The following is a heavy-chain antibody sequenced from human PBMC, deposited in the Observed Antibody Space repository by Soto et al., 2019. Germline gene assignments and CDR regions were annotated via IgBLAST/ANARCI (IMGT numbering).Heavy chain of an antibody. CDR1: GFTFSSYV. CDR2: ISGNGANT. CDR3: AKDLILAARQGDYFDY. Sequence: GGSLRLSCATSGFTFSSYVMSWVRQAPGKGLEWVSTISGNGANTDYADSVKGRFTISRDKSKNTLFLQMNSLRAEDTAVYYCAKDLILAARQGDYFDYWGQGTLVTVSS. D-gene: IGHD6-6*01. V-gene: IGHV3-23*01. J-gene: IGHJ4*02.